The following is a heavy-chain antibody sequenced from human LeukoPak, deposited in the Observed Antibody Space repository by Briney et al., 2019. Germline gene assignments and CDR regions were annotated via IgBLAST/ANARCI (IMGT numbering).Heavy chain of an antibody. V-gene: IGHV4-39*07. CDR3: ARVSSPQGWGLDHFDY. CDR2: IYYSGST. J-gene: IGHJ4*02. Sequence: SETLSLTCTVSGGSISSSSYYWGWIRQPPGKGLEWIGSIYYSGSTYYNPSLKSRVTISVDTSKNQFSLKLSSVTAADTAVYYCARVSSPQGWGLDHFDYWGQGTLVTVSS. D-gene: IGHD7-27*01. CDR1: GGSISSSSYY.